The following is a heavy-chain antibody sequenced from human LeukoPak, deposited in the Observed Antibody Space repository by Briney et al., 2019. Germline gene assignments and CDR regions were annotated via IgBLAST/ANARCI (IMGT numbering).Heavy chain of an antibody. CDR3: ARNRVTFGGVPDAFDI. CDR1: GFIFSSYN. CDR2: IWYDGSNK. Sequence: PGGSLRLSCAASGFIFSSYNMHWVRQAPGKGLEWVAIIWYDGSNKYYADSVKGRFTISRDNSKKTLYLQMNSLRAEDTAVYYCARNRVTFGGVPDAFDIWGQGTMVTVSS. J-gene: IGHJ3*02. D-gene: IGHD3-16*01. V-gene: IGHV3-33*01.